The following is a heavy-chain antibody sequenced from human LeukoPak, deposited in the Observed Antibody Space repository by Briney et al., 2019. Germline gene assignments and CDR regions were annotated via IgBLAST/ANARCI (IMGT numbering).Heavy chain of an antibody. V-gene: IGHV3-48*01. D-gene: IGHD1/OR15-1a*01. CDR1: GFTFSDFT. CDR3: ARPKRNKNWYFDV. CDR2: ISVTSNTI. J-gene: IGHJ2*01. Sequence: GGSLRLSCAASGFTFSDFTMSWVRQAPGKGLEWLSYISVTSNTIYYADSVRGRFTISRDNADNSLFLQMKSLRVDDTAVYYCARPKRNKNWYFDVWGRGTLITVFS.